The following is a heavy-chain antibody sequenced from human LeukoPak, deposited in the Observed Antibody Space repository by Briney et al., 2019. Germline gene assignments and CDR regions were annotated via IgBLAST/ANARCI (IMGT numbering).Heavy chain of an antibody. Sequence: PGRSLRLSCAASGFTFSSYGMYWVRQAPGKGLEWVAVISFDGSNKYYADSVKGRFTISRDNSKNTLYLQVNSLRAEDTAVYYCAKVGPSGGGRSSWYLYYWGQGTLVTVSS. CDR1: GFTFSSYG. J-gene: IGHJ4*02. CDR3: AKVGPSGGGRSSWYLYY. D-gene: IGHD6-13*01. CDR2: ISFDGSNK. V-gene: IGHV3-30*18.